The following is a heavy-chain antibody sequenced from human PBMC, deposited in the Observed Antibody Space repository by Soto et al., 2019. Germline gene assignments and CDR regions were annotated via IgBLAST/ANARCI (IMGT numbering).Heavy chain of an antibody. V-gene: IGHV4-4*02. CDR1: GLSISSHPW. CDR3: ARGGIAAHNYYFDY. CDR2: LYPSGGA. J-gene: IGHJ4*02. D-gene: IGHD6-13*01. Sequence: SETLSLTCSVSGLSISSHPWWTWVRQAPGRGLEWIGELYPSGGAAYNPSLQNRVAISVDYSQNHLSLTLTSVTAADTAVYYCARGGIAAHNYYFDYWGQGTLVTVSS.